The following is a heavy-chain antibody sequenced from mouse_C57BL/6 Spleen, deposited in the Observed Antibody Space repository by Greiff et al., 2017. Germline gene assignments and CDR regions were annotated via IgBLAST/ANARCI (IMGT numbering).Heavy chain of an antibody. Sequence: QVQLQQSGAELVMPGASVKLSCKASGYTFTSYWMHWVKQRPGQGLEWIGEIDPSDSYTNYNQKFKGKSTLTVDKSSSTAYMQLSSLTSEDSAVYYCARAYGSRGPPYAMDYWGQGTSVTVSS. V-gene: IGHV1-69*01. J-gene: IGHJ4*01. CDR3: ARAYGSRGPPYAMDY. CDR2: IDPSDSYT. CDR1: GYTFTSYW. D-gene: IGHD1-1*01.